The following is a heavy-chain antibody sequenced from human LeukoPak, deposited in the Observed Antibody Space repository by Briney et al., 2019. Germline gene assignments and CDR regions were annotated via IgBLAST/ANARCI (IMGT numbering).Heavy chain of an antibody. V-gene: IGHV3-30*18. J-gene: IGHJ4*02. CDR2: ISYDGSNK. Sequence: GRSLRLSCAASRFTFSSYGLHWVRQAQGKGLEWVAVISYDGSNKYYADSVKGRFTISRDNSKNTLSLQMNSLRAEDTAVYYCAKDCMATTPPFDYWGQGTLVTVSS. CDR3: AKDCMATTPPFDY. D-gene: IGHD5-24*01. CDR1: RFTFSSYG.